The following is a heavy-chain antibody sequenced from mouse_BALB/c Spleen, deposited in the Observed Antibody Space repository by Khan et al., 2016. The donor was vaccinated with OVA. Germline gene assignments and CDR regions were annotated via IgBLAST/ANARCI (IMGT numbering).Heavy chain of an antibody. J-gene: IGHJ4*01. Sequence: EVQLQESGPGLVKPSQSLSLTCTVTGYSITSDYAWNWIRQFPGNKLEWMGYINYSGSANYNPALKSRISITRDTSKNQFFLQLNSVTTADSAPYYCARDGSRYNYAMDYWGQGTSVTVSS. CDR2: INYSGSA. D-gene: IGHD2-3*01. CDR3: ARDGSRYNYAMDY. V-gene: IGHV3-2*02. CDR1: GYSITSDYA.